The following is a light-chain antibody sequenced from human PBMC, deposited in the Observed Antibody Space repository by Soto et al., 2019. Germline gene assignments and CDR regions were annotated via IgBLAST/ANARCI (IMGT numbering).Light chain of an antibody. Sequence: DIQMTQSPSSLSAFVGDIVTINFRASRSIPNYLNWYQQTPGRAPKLPIYAASRSQGGVPSRFTGSGSGPDFTLTSSSLQPEDSATXXXXXXXXTXXTSGQGTKVDI. CDR2: AAS. CDR1: RSIPNY. CDR3: XXXXXTXXT. J-gene: IGKJ1*01. V-gene: IGKV1-39*01.